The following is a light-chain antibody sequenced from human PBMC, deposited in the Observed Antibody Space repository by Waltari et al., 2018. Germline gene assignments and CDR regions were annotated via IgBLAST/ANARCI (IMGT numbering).Light chain of an antibody. CDR3: QQGNTFPIT. J-gene: IGKJ5*01. CDR2: AAS. V-gene: IGKV1D-12*01. Sequence: DIQMTQSPSSVSASVGDRVTITCRASQDIRTWLAWYQQKPGKAPKLLIYAASSLHSGVPSRVSGSGSGTDFTLTISSLQPEDFATYYCQQGNTFPITFGQGTRLDIK. CDR1: QDIRTW.